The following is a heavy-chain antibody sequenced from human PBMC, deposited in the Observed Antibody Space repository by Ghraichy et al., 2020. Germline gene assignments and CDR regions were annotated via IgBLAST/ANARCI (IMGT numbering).Heavy chain of an antibody. CDR2: IRWDGNT. CDR3: AHRRYYDSSGYDY. D-gene: IGHD3-22*01. V-gene: IGHV2-5*02. Sequence: SGPTLVKPTQTLTLTCTLSGFSLSTSEVGVGWIRQPPGKALEWLAVIRWDGNTRYSPSLKNRLTITRVTLKNQVVLTMTNMDPVDTGTYYCAHRRYYDSSGYDYWGQGTLVTVAS. J-gene: IGHJ4*02. CDR1: GFSLSTSEVG.